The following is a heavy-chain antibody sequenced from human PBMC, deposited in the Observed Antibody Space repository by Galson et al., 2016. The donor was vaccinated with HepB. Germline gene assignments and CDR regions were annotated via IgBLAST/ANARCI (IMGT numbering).Heavy chain of an antibody. D-gene: IGHD3-10*01. Sequence: SLRLSCAASGFTFSTFGMHWVRQAPGKGLDWVALISYDGSDEYYADSVKGRFTISRDDSKNTLYLEMNSLRPDDTAVYYCAKEGSSMIQGVIIEGNWFDPWGQGTLVTVSS. CDR3: AKEGSSMIQGVIIEGNWFDP. CDR2: ISYDGSDE. V-gene: IGHV3-30*18. CDR1: GFTFSTFG. J-gene: IGHJ5*02.